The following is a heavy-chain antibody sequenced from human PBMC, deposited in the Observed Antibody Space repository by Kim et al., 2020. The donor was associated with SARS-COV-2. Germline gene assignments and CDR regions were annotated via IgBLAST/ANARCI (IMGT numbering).Heavy chain of an antibody. CDR2: INHSGST. J-gene: IGHJ4*02. CDR3: ARGTEYGDYVSTFDY. CDR1: GGSFSGYY. Sequence: SETLSLTCAVYGGSFSGYYWSWIRQPPGKGLEWIGEINHSGSTNYNPSLKSRVTISVDTSKNQFSLKLSSVTAADTAVYYCARGTEYGDYVSTFDYWGQGTLVTVSS. D-gene: IGHD4-17*01. V-gene: IGHV4-34*01.